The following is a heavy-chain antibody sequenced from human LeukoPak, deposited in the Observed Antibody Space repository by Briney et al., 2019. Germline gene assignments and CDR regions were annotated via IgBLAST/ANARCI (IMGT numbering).Heavy chain of an antibody. V-gene: IGHV4-61*02. J-gene: IGHJ3*02. Sequence: PSQTLSLTCTVSGGSISSGSYYWSWIRQPAGKGLAWIGRIYTSGGTNYNPSLKSRLTISVDTSKNQFSLKLSSVTAADTAVYYCARFQFPTGAFDIWGQGTMVTVSS. CDR3: ARFQFPTGAFDI. CDR2: IYTSGGT. D-gene: IGHD3-9*01. CDR1: GGSISSGSYY.